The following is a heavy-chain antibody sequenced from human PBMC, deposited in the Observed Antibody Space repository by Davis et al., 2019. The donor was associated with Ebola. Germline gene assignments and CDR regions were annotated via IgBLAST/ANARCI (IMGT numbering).Heavy chain of an antibody. CDR1: AGTFSSYA. CDR3: ARTWGGDRFLGYYYGMDV. Sequence: SAMVFCNASAGTFSSYASSWLRQAPAQGLEWMGGIIPFFGTANYAQKFQGRVTITADTSTSTTYIELRSLRSDDTAVYYCARTWGGDRFLGYYYGMDVWGQGTTVTVSS. J-gene: IGHJ6*02. D-gene: IGHD3-3*01. CDR2: IIPFFGTA. V-gene: IGHV1-69*06.